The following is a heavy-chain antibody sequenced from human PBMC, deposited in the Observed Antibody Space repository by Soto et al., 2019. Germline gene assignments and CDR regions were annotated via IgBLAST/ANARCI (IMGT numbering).Heavy chain of an antibody. CDR2: ISGSGGST. V-gene: IGHV3-23*01. J-gene: IGHJ4*02. CDR3: GKDMYYDFWSGYLGPNLDY. CDR1: GFTFSSYA. D-gene: IGHD3-3*01. Sequence: GGSLRLSCAASGFTFSSYAMGWVRQAPGKGLEWVSAISGSGGSTYYADSVKGRFTISRDNSKNTLYLQTNSLRAEDTAVYYRGKDMYYDFWSGYLGPNLDYGGQGPLVPVSS.